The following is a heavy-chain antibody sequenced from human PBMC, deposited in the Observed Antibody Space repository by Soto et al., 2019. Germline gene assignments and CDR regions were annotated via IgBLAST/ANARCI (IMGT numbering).Heavy chain of an antibody. Sequence: QAHLVESGGGVVQPGRSLRLSCAASGFTFTSYGMHWVRQAPGTRLEWVAVISYDGGLQHYADSVKGRFTISRDNSKHMVLLQMNRLRAAESAVYYCVSDRGYGHAAVPHSWGQVPLVSLSS. CDR2: ISYDGGLQ. CDR3: VSDRGYGHAAVPHS. CDR1: GFTFTSYG. V-gene: IGHV3-30*03. D-gene: IGHD5-18*01. J-gene: IGHJ4*02.